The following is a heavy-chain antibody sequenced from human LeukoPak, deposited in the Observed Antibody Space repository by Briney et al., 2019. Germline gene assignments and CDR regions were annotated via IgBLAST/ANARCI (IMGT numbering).Heavy chain of an antibody. J-gene: IGHJ4*02. D-gene: IGHD3-22*01. CDR2: ISSSSAYI. CDR1: GFTFGDYV. V-gene: IGHV3-21*01. CDR3: ARSYYEYYYDSSGYYRPYFDY. Sequence: GGSLRLSCTASGFTFGDYVMSWVRQAPGKGLEWVSSISSSSAYIYYADSVMGRFTISRDNAKNSLYLQMNSLRAEDTAVYYCARSYYEYYYDSSGYYRPYFDYWGQGTLVTVSS.